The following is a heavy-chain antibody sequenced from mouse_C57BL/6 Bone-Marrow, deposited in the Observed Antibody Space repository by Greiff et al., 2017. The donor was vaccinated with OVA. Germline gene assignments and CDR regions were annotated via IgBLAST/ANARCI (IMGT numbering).Heavy chain of an antibody. J-gene: IGHJ4*01. D-gene: IGHD1-1*01. CDR1: GYTFTSYW. Sequence: EVQLQQSGTVLARPGASVKMSCKTSGYTFTSYWMHWVKQRPGQGLEWIGAIYPGNSDTSYNQKFKGKAKLTAVTSASTAYMELSSLTNEDSAVYYCTRWGHYDGSSYGPRAMDYWGQGTSVTVSS. V-gene: IGHV1-5*01. CDR3: TRWGHYDGSSYGPRAMDY. CDR2: IYPGNSDT.